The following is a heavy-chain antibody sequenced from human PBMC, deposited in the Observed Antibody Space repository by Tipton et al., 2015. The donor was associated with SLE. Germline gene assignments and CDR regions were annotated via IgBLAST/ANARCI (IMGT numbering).Heavy chain of an antibody. CDR2: ISSNGGST. V-gene: IGHV3-64*01. CDR3: ARSGSGSYYDYFDY. D-gene: IGHD1-26*01. CDR1: GFTFSSYA. Sequence: SLRLSCAASGFTFSSYAMHWVRRAPGKGLEYVSAISSNGGSTYYANSVKGRFTISRDNSKNTLYLQMGSLRAEDMAVYYCARSGSGSYYDYFDYWGQGTLVTVSS. J-gene: IGHJ4*02.